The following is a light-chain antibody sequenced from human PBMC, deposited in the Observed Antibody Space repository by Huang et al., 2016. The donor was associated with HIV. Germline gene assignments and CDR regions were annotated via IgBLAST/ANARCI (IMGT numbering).Light chain of an antibody. V-gene: IGKV3-11*01. CDR3: QQRSDWPT. CDR1: QSVGSY. Sequence: EIVLTQSPATLSLSPGERATLSCRASQSVGSYLAWYQQRPGQAPRRLIYDASSRATGLPARFSGSGSGTDFTLTIGSLAPEDSAVYYCQQRSDWPTFGQGTKVEIK. CDR2: DAS. J-gene: IGKJ1*01.